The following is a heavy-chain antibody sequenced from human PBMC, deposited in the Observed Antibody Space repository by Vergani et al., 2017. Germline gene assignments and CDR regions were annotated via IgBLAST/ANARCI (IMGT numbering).Heavy chain of an antibody. CDR2: IYSGGST. D-gene: IGHD3-10*01. CDR1: GFTVSSNY. V-gene: IGHV3-53*01. Sequence: EVQLVESGGGLIQPGGSLRLSCAASGFTVSSNYMSWVRQAPGKGLEWVSVIYSGGSTYYADSAKGRFTISRDNPKNTLYLQMNSLRAEDTAVYYCAREPSGSPGDYWGQGTLVTVSS. CDR3: AREPSGSPGDY. J-gene: IGHJ4*02.